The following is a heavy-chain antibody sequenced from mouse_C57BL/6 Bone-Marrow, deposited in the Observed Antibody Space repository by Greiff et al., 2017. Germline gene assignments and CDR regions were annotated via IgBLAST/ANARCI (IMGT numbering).Heavy chain of an antibody. D-gene: IGHD2-1*01. V-gene: IGHV5-17*01. J-gene: IGHJ3*01. Sequence: EVQLVESGGGLVKPGGSLKLSCAASGFTFSDYGMHWVRQAPEKGLEWVAYISSGSSTIYYADTVKGRFTISKDNAKNTLFLQMTSLRSKETAMYYCARGGNYLFAYWGQGTLVTGSA. CDR3: ARGGNYLFAY. CDR1: GFTFSDYG. CDR2: ISSGSSTI.